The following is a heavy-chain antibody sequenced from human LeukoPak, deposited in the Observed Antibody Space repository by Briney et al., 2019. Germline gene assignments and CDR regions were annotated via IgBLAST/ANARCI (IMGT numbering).Heavy chain of an antibody. D-gene: IGHD6-13*01. J-gene: IGHJ6*02. CDR1: GFTFDDYA. Sequence: GGSLRLSCAASGFTFDDYAMHWGRHAPGKGLEGVSGISWNSGSIGYADSVKGRFTISRDNAKNSLYLQMNSLRAEDTALYYCAKEGSSSYDHYYYYGMDVWGQGTTVTVSS. CDR2: ISWNSGSI. CDR3: AKEGSSSYDHYYYYGMDV. V-gene: IGHV3-9*01.